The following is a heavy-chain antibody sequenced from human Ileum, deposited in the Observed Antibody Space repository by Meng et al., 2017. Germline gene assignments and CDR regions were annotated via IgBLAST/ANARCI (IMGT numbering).Heavy chain of an antibody. Sequence: QVQLVQSGAEVKKPGASVKVYCKASGYTFTSTNYGISWMRQAPGQGLVWMGWVSTYNDDTNHVQKFQDRVTMTTDTSTSTVYMELRSLRSDDTAVYYCARDQIGDYVWDYWGQGTLVTVSS. CDR3: ARDQIGDYVWDY. J-gene: IGHJ4*02. CDR1: GYTFTSTNYG. V-gene: IGHV1-18*01. D-gene: IGHD4-17*01. CDR2: VSTYNDDT.